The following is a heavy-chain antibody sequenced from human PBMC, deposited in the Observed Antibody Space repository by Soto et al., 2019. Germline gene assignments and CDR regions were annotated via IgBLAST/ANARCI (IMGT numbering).Heavy chain of an antibody. CDR3: ARVYPGVPAARDAFDI. CDR1: GFTFSSYW. D-gene: IGHD2-2*01. J-gene: IGHJ3*02. CDR2: IKQDGSEK. Sequence: GGSLRLSCAASGFTFSSYWMSWVRQAPGKGLEWVANIKQDGSEKYYVDSVKGRFTISRDNAKNSLYLQMNSLRAEDTAVYYCARVYPGVPAARDAFDIWGQGTMVTVSS. V-gene: IGHV3-7*01.